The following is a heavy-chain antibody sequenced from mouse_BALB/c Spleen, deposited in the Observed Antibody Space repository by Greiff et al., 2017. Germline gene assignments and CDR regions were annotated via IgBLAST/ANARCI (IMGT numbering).Heavy chain of an antibody. Sequence: EVKLMESGGGLVKPGGSLKLSCAASGFAFSSYDMSWVRQTPEKRLEWVAYISSGGGSTYYPDTVKGRFTISRDNAKNTLYLQMSSLKSEDTAMYYCARHGLRLSWYFDVWGAGTTVTVSS. CDR2: ISSGGGST. D-gene: IGHD1-2*01. CDR1: GFAFSSYD. CDR3: ARHGLRLSWYFDV. J-gene: IGHJ1*01. V-gene: IGHV5-12-1*01.